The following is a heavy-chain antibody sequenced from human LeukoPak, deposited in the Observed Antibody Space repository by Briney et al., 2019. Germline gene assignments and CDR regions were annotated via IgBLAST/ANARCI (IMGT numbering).Heavy chain of an antibody. CDR3: ARGPSCSSTSCYTTGLFDY. CDR2: ISSSGSSI. CDR1: GFTFSIYS. D-gene: IGHD2-2*01. J-gene: IGHJ4*02. V-gene: IGHV3-21*01. Sequence: GGSLRLSCAASGFTFSIYSMNWVRQAPGKGLEWVSSISSSGSSIYYADSLRGRFTVSRDNAKNSLFLQMNSLRDEDTAVYFCARGPSCSSTSCYTTGLFDYWGQGTLSPSPQ.